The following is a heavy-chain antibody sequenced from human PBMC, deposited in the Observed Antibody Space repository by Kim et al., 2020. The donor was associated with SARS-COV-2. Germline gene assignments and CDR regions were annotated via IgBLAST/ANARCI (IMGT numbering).Heavy chain of an antibody. J-gene: IGHJ4*02. CDR2: IYYSGST. Sequence: SETLSLTCTVSGGSISSSSYYWGWIRQPPGKGLEWIGSIYYSGSTYYNPSLKSRVTISVDTSKNQFSLKLSSVTAADTAVYYCAKQDLSYILTGYPNYYFDYWGQGTLVTVSS. CDR1: GGSISSSSYY. V-gene: IGHV4-39*01. D-gene: IGHD3-9*01. CDR3: AKQDLSYILTGYPNYYFDY.